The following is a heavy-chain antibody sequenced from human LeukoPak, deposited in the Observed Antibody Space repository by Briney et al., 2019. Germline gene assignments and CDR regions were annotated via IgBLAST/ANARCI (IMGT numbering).Heavy chain of an antibody. CDR3: ANLGYCSSTSCYYYYGMDV. V-gene: IGHV1-2*02. CDR2: INPNSGGT. D-gene: IGHD2-2*01. Sequence: ASVKVSCKASGYTFTGYYMHWVRQAPGQGLEWMGWINPNSGGTNYAQKFQGRVTMTRDTSISTAYMELSRLRSDDTAVYYCANLGYCSSTSCYYYYGMDVWGQGTTATVSS. J-gene: IGHJ6*02. CDR1: GYTFTGYY.